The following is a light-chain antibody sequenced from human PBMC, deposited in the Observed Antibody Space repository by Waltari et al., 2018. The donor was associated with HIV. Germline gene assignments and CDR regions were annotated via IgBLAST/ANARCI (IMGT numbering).Light chain of an antibody. V-gene: IGLV1-47*01. CDR2: EDN. CDR1: HSHIVRNF. Sequence: QSVPTQPPSASGTPGQRVALSCSGPHSHIVRNFVYWYQQLPGTAPKLLIYEDNQRPSGVPERFSASKSGSSSSLAISGLRSEDEAEYYCATWDDILSGYLFGTGTKVTVL. CDR3: ATWDDILSGYL. J-gene: IGLJ1*01.